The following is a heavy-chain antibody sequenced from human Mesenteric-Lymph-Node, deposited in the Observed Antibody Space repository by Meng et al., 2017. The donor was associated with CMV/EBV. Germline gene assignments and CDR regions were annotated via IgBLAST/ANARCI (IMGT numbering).Heavy chain of an antibody. CDR1: GFTFSSYW. J-gene: IGHJ4*02. CDR3: ARRYCSSTSCFVFDY. D-gene: IGHD2-2*01. Sequence: SGFTFSSYWMHWVRQAPGKGLVWVSRINSDGSSTSYADSVKGRFTISRDNAKNTLYLQMNSLRAEDTALYYCARRYCSSTSCFVFDYWGQGTLVTVSS. CDR2: INSDGSST. V-gene: IGHV3-74*01.